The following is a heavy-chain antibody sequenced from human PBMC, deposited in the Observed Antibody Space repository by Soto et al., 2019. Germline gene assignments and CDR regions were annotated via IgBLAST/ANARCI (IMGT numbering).Heavy chain of an antibody. J-gene: IGHJ4*02. CDR2: IWYDGSNK. Sequence: SLRLSCAASGFTFSSYGMHWVRQAPGKGLEWVAVIWYDGSNKYYADSVKGRFTISRDNSKNTLYLQMNSLRAEDTAVYYCARDGGYDAFDYWGQGTLVTVSS. V-gene: IGHV3-33*01. CDR1: GFTFSSYG. D-gene: IGHD5-12*01. CDR3: ARDGGYDAFDY.